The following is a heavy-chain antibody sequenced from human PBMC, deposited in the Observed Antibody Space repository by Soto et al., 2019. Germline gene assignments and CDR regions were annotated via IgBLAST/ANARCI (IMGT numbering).Heavy chain of an antibody. CDR3: WGSGSYYNVYYYYGMDV. CDR1: GGTFSSYA. V-gene: IGHV1-69*13. CDR2: IIPIFGTA. D-gene: IGHD3-10*01. Sequence: SVKVSCKASGGTFSSYAISWVRQAPGQGLEWMGGIIPIFGTANYAQKFQGRVTITADESTSTACMELSSLRSEDTAVYYCWGSGSYYNVYYYYGMDVWGQGTTVTVSS. J-gene: IGHJ6*02.